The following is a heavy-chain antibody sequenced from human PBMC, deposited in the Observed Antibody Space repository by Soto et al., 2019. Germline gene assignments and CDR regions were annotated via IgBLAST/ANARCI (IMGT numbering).Heavy chain of an antibody. CDR2: IWYDGSNK. D-gene: IGHD1-26*01. J-gene: IGHJ4*02. CDR3: AKDARRTGLLGQWVG. V-gene: IGHV3-33*06. CDR1: GFPFSSYG. Sequence: PGGSLRLSCAASGFPFSSYGMHWVRQAPGKGLDWVAVIWYDGSNKDYADSVKGRFTISRDNSKNTLFLQMDSLRGEDTALYYCAKDARRTGLLGQWVGWGQGTLVTVSS.